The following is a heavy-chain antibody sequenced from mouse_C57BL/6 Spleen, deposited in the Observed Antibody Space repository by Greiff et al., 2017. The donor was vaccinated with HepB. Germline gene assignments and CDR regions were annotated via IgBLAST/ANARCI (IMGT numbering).Heavy chain of an antibody. CDR3: ACIYYEYEYYAMDY. J-gene: IGHJ4*01. D-gene: IGHD2-4*01. V-gene: IGHV14-2*01. Sequence: EVQLQQSGAELVKPGASVKLSCTASGFNIKDYYMHWVKQRTEQGLEWIGRIDPEDGDTKYAPKFQGKATITADTSSNTANLQLINLTSEDTAVNYFACIYYEYEYYAMDYWGQGTSVTVSS. CDR2: IDPEDGDT. CDR1: GFNIKDYY.